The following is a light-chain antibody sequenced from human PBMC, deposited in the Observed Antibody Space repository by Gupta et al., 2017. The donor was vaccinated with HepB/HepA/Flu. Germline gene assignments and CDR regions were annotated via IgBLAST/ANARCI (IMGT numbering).Light chain of an antibody. V-gene: IGKV1-9*01. CDR2: AAS. Sequence: DIQSTHSPSFLSASVGDRVTITCRASQGIRSYLAWYQQKPGKAPKLLIYAASTLQSEVPSRFSGSGSGTEFTLTISSLQPEDFATYYCQQCYSYPNTFGQGTRLEIK. CDR1: QGIRSY. J-gene: IGKJ5*01. CDR3: QQCYSYPNT.